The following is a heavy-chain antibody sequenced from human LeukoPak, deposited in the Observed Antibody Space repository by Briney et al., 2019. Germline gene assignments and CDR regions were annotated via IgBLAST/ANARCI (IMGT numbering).Heavy chain of an antibody. D-gene: IGHD6-13*01. CDR3: ARGQPPSYYDMDV. CDR1: GFTFSSYG. CDR2: IWSDGSSK. V-gene: IGHV3-33*01. J-gene: IGHJ6*02. Sequence: QPGRSLILSCAASGFTFSSYGMHWVRRAPGKGLEWVAVIWSDGSSKHYADSVKGRFTISRDNSKNTLYLQMSSLRAEDTALYYCARGQPPSYYDMDVWGQGTTVTVSS.